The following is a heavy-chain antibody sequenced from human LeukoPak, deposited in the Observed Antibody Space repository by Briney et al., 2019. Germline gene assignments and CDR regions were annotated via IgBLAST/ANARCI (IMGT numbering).Heavy chain of an antibody. CDR3: ARDGGYSSGWYPDY. Sequence: GASVKVSCKASGYTFTSYDINWVRQAPGQGLELMGWMNPNSGNTGYAQKFQGRVTITRNTSISTAYMELSSLRSEDTAVYYCARDGGYSSGWYPDYWGQGTLVTVSS. CDR1: GYTFTSYD. J-gene: IGHJ4*02. CDR2: MNPNSGNT. D-gene: IGHD6-19*01. V-gene: IGHV1-8*03.